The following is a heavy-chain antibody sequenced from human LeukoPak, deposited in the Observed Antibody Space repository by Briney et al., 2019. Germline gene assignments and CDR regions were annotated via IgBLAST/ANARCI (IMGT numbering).Heavy chain of an antibody. V-gene: IGHV1-46*01. CDR3: ARDQDGAPADHGAFDI. CDR2: INPSGGST. Sequence: ASVKVSCKASGYTFTSYYMHWVRQAPGQGLEWMGIINPSGGSTSYAQKFQGRVTMTRDTSTSTVYMELSSLRSEDTAVYYRARDQDGAPADHGAFDIWGQGTMVTVSS. CDR1: GYTFTSYY. J-gene: IGHJ3*02. D-gene: IGHD2-2*01.